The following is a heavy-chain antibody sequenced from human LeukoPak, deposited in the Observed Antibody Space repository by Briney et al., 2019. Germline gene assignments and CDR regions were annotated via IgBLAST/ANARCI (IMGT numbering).Heavy chain of an antibody. CDR1: GFTFSSYA. D-gene: IGHD2-15*01. CDR2: ISGGGST. Sequence: GGSLRLSCAASGFTFSSYAMSWVRQAPGKGLEWVSAISGGGSTYYADSVKGRFTISRDNSKNTLYLQMNSLRAEDTAVYYCAEVKGYCSGGSCYQPFDYWGQGTLVTVSS. V-gene: IGHV3-23*01. J-gene: IGHJ4*02. CDR3: AEVKGYCSGGSCYQPFDY.